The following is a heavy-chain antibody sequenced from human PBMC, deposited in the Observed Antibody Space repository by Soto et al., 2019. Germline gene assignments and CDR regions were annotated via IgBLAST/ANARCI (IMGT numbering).Heavy chain of an antibody. V-gene: IGHV4-34*01. CDR3: ARVIGKAASFHY. CDR2: INHSGST. D-gene: IGHD6-13*01. Sequence: SETLCLTCAVYGGSFSGYYWSWIRQPPGKGLEWIGEINHSGSTNYNPSLKSRVTISVDTSKNQFSLKLSSVTAADTAVYYCARVIGKAASFHYWGPGTLVTVS. CDR1: GGSFSGYY. J-gene: IGHJ4*01.